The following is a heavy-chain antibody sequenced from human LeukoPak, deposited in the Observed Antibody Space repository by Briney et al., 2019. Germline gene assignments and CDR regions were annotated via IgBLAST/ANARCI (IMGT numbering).Heavy chain of an antibody. V-gene: IGHV4-59*01. D-gene: IGHD6-6*01. CDR3: ARGEYSTSPTDY. CDR2: IFYRGNT. CDR1: GGSIRNYY. J-gene: IGHJ4*02. Sequence: SETLSLTCTVSGGSIRNYYWSWIRQPPGKGLEWIGYIFYRGNTHYNPSLKGRVTISVDTSKNQFSLKLNSVTAADTALYYCARGEYSTSPTDYWGQGTLVTVSS.